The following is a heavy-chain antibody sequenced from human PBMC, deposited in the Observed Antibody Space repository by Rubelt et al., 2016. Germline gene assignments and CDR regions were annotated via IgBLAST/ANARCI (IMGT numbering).Heavy chain of an antibody. Sequence: QLQLQESGPGLVKPSETLSLTCTVSGGSISSSSYYWGWIRQPPGKGLEYIGSIYYSGSTYYNPSLKSRVTISEDTSKNQCSPQLSSVTAADTAEYYCARVSSLIAVGIDYWGQGTLVTVSS. CDR1: GGSISSSSYY. CDR2: IYYSGST. D-gene: IGHD3-16*01. J-gene: IGHJ4*02. V-gene: IGHV4-39*07. CDR3: ARVSSLIAVGIDY.